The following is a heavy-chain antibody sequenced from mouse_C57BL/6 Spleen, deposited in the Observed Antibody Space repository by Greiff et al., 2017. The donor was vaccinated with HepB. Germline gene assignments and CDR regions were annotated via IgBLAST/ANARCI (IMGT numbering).Heavy chain of an antibody. J-gene: IGHJ4*01. CDR1: GYSFTGYY. CDR3: AGRDYGSSPLAMDY. V-gene: IGHV1-42*01. Sequence: EVHLVESGPELVKPGASVKISCKASGYSFTGYYMNWVKQSPEKSLEWIGEINPSTGGTTYNQKFKAKATLTVDKSSSTAYMQLKSLTSEDSAVYYCAGRDYGSSPLAMDYWGQGTSVTVSS. CDR2: INPSTGGT. D-gene: IGHD1-1*01.